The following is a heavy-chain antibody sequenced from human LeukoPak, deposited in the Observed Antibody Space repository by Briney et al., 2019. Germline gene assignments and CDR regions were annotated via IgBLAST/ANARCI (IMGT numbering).Heavy chain of an antibody. V-gene: IGHV4-59*01. CDR3: ARVGASSDAFDI. J-gene: IGHJ3*02. CDR2: IYYSGST. CDR1: GGSISSYY. D-gene: IGHD3-3*01. Sequence: SETLSLTCTVSGGSISSYYWGWIRQPPGKGLEGIGYIYYSGSTNYNPPLKSRVTISVDTSKHQLYLKLSSVTAADTAVHYCARVGASSDAFDIWGQGTMVTVSS.